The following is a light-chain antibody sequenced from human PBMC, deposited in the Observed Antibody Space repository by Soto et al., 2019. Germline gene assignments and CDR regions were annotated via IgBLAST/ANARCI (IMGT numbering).Light chain of an antibody. CDR1: QTVSSRF. CDR3: QQYNSYSPWT. Sequence: EIVLTQSPATLSLSPGERATLSCRASQTVSSRFLAWYQQKPGQAPRLLIYGALSRATGIPDRFSGSGSGTEFTLTISSLQPDDFATYYCQQYNSYSPWTFGQGTKVDIK. V-gene: IGKV3-20*01. CDR2: GAL. J-gene: IGKJ1*01.